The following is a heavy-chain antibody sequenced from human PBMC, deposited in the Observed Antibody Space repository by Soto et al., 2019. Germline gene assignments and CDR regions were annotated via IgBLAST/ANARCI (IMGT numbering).Heavy chain of an antibody. CDR1: GGSISGSYYY. V-gene: IGHV4-39*01. D-gene: IGHD1-20*01. CDR2: VFYTGFT. Sequence: SETLSLTCAVSGGSISGSYYYWAWLRQSPGRGPEWIGSVFYTGFTSYNPSLESRVSVSVDTSKSQFSLKLSAVTAADTAVYYCATSQKGYNWNYFDHWGQGALVTVSS. J-gene: IGHJ4*02. CDR3: ATSQKGYNWNYFDH.